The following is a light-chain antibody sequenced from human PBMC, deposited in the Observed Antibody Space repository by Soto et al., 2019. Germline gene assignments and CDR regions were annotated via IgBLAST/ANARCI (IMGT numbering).Light chain of an antibody. J-gene: IGKJ1*01. CDR2: GAS. V-gene: IGKV3-20*01. CDR3: QQYGGSPRT. CDR1: ESISSSY. Sequence: EIVLTQSPGTLSLSPGERATLSCRASESISSSYLAWYQQRPGQAPRLLIYGASTRATGIPDRFSGSGSGTAFTRTISRLEPEDSAVYYCQQYGGSPRTFGQGTKVEIK.